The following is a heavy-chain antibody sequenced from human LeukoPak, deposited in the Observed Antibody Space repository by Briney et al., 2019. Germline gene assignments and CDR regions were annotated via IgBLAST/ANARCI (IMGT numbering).Heavy chain of an antibody. D-gene: IGHD4-17*01. CDR2: INHSGST. V-gene: IGHV4-34*01. CDR3: ARASGRAYYGGASNWFDP. J-gene: IGHJ5*02. CDR1: GGSLSGYY. Sequence: SETLSLTCAVYGGSLSGYYWSWIRQPPGKGLEWIGEINHSGSTNYNPSLKSRVTISVDTSKNQFSLKLSSVTAADTAVYYCARASGRAYYGGASNWFDPWGQGTLVTVSS.